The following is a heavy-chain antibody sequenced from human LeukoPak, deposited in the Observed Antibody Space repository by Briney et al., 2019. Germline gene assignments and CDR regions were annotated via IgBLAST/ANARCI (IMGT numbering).Heavy chain of an antibody. CDR3: ARREAVTTYFDY. CDR2: IHTSGSS. J-gene: IGHJ4*02. Sequence: SETLSLTCTVSGGSISDYYWGWIRQPPGKGLEWIAYIHTSGSSNYNPSLKSRVTASVDTSKNQFSLKLSSVTAADTAVYYCARREAVTTYFDYWGQGTLVTVSS. V-gene: IGHV4-4*09. D-gene: IGHD4-17*01. CDR1: GGSISDYY.